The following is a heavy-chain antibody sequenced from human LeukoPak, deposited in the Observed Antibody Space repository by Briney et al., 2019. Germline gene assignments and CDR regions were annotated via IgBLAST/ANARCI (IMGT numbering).Heavy chain of an antibody. J-gene: IGHJ4*02. CDR2: IYYSGST. CDR1: GGSISSSSYY. D-gene: IGHD6-19*01. CDR3: ASLGLAVAGGDGY. Sequence: PSETLSLTCTVSGGSISSSSYYWGWIRQPPGKGLEWIGSIYYSGSTYCNPSLKSRVTISVDTSKNQFSLKLSSVTAADTAVYYCASLGLAVAGGDGYWGQGTLVTVSS. V-gene: IGHV4-39*07.